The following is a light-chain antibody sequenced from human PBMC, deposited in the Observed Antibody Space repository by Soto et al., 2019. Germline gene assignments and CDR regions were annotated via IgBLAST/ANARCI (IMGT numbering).Light chain of an antibody. Sequence: EIVLTQSPGTLSLSPGERATLSCRASQSVSSSYLAWYLQKPGQAPRLLIYGASSSPTGIPERFSGSGSGTDFTLTISRVVPEDFAVYYCEQYGTSPPVTLGQGTRLEIK. CDR1: QSVSSSY. CDR3: EQYGTSPPVT. V-gene: IGKV3-20*01. J-gene: IGKJ5*01. CDR2: GAS.